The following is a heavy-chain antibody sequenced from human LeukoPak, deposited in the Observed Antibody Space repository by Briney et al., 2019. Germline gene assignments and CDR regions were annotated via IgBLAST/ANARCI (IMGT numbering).Heavy chain of an antibody. CDR1: GVSISSYY. D-gene: IGHD6-19*01. J-gene: IGHJ4*02. V-gene: IGHV4-59*01. CDR3: ARRGPIAVAGHFDY. CDR2: IYYSGST. Sequence: SETLSLTCTVSGVSISSYYWSWIRQPPGKGLEWIGNIYYSGSTNYNPSLKTRVTISVDTSKSQFSLHLDSVTAADTAVYYCARRGPIAVAGHFDYWGQGTLVTVSS.